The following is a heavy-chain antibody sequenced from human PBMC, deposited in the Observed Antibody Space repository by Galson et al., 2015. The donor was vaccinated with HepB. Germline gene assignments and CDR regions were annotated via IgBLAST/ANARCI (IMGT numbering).Heavy chain of an antibody. J-gene: IGHJ4*02. CDR1: GFTITSYG. D-gene: IGHD1-1*01. CDR3: TTTVRPEDFVNCSALPPGC. Sequence: SLRLSCAASGFTITSYGMHWVRQAPGKGLEWVAVISFDGSIKYYAESVKGRFTIARDNSENTLSLQMNSLRSDDTAVYYCTTTVRPEDFVNCSALPPGCWGQGALVTVSS. CDR2: ISFDGSIK. V-gene: IGHV3-30*03.